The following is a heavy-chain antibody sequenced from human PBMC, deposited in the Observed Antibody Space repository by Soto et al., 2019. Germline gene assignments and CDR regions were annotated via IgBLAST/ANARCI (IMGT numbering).Heavy chain of an antibody. D-gene: IGHD3-9*01. CDR3: AREGVLRYFDWLLSAFDY. CDR1: GDSVSSNSAA. Sequence: SQTLSLTCAISGDSVSSNSAAWNWIRQSPSRGLEWLGRTYYRSKWYNDYAVSVKSRITINPDTSKNQFSLQLNSVTPEDTAVYYCAREGVLRYFDWLLSAFDYWGQGTLVTVSS. V-gene: IGHV6-1*01. CDR2: TYYRSKWYN. J-gene: IGHJ4*02.